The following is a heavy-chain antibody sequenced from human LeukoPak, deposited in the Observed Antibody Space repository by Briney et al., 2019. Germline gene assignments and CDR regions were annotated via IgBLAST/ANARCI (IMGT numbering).Heavy chain of an antibody. CDR2: ISGSGGST. CDR1: GFTFSSYA. Sequence: GGSLRLSCAASGFTFSSYAMSWVRQAPGKGLEWVSVISGSGGSTYYADSVKGRFTISRDNSKNTLYLQMNSLRAEDTAVYYCAISNSGSYGYAFDIWGQGTMVTVSS. CDR3: AISNSGSYGYAFDI. D-gene: IGHD1-26*01. V-gene: IGHV3-23*01. J-gene: IGHJ3*02.